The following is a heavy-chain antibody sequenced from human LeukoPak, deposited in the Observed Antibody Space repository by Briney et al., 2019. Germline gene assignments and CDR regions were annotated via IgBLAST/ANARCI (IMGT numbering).Heavy chain of an antibody. D-gene: IGHD5-18*01. Sequence: SVTVSCKASGGTFSSYAISWVRQAPGQGLEWMGGIIPIFGTANYAQKFRGRVTITADESTSTAYMELSSLRSEDTAVYYCARAHVDTAMVTDFDYWGQGTLVTVSS. V-gene: IGHV1-69*13. CDR3: ARAHVDTAMVTDFDY. J-gene: IGHJ4*02. CDR2: IIPIFGTA. CDR1: GGTFSSYA.